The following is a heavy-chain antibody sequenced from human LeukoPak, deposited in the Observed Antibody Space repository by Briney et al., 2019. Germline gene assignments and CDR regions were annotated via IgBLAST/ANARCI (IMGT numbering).Heavy chain of an antibody. CDR2: IYSGGST. V-gene: IGHV3-66*01. CDR1: GFTVSSNC. Sequence: GGSLRLSCAASGFTVSSNCMSWVRQAPGKGLEWVSVIYSGGSTYYADSVKGRFTISRDNSKNTLYLQMNSLRAEDTAVYYCASTIFGVVPYYYYGMDVWGQGTTVTVSS. D-gene: IGHD3-3*01. CDR3: ASTIFGVVPYYYYGMDV. J-gene: IGHJ6*02.